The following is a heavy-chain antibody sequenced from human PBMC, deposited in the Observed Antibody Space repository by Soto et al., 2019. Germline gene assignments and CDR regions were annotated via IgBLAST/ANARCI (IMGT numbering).Heavy chain of an antibody. D-gene: IGHD3-3*01. V-gene: IGHV3-21*01. J-gene: IGHJ6*04. CDR1: GFTFSSYS. CDR2: ISSSSSYI. CDR3: ARDKPPGGTIFGGVGNYSYYGMDV. Sequence: GGSLRLSCAASGFTFSSYSMNWVRQAPGKGLEWVSSISSSSSYIYYADSVKGRFTISRDNAKNSLYLQMNSLRAEDTAVYYCARDKPPGGTIFGGVGNYSYYGMDVWGKGTRVTVPS.